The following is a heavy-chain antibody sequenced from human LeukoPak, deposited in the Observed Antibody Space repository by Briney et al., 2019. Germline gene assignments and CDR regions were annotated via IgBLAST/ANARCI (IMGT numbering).Heavy chain of an antibody. CDR2: ISGSGGST. CDR1: GFTFSSYA. D-gene: IGHD2-15*01. V-gene: IGHV3-23*01. CDR3: AARDCSGSSCYRFDY. Sequence: GGSLRLSCAASGFTFSSYAMSWVRQAPGKGLEWVSAISGSGGSTYYADSVKGRFTISRDNSKNTLYLQMNSLRAEDTAVYYCAARDCSGSSCYRFDYWGQGTLITVSS. J-gene: IGHJ4*02.